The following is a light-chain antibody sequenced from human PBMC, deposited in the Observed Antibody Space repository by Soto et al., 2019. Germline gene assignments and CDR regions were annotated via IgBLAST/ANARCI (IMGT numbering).Light chain of an antibody. CDR1: QSVSSSY. CDR3: QQYGSSHRT. CDR2: GAS. Sequence: EIVLTQSPGTLSLSPGERATLSCRASQSVSSSYLAWYQQKPGQAPRLLIYGASSRATGIPDRFSGSGSGTDFTLTISRLEHEDVGVYYCQQYGSSHRTLGQGTKV. V-gene: IGKV3-20*01. J-gene: IGKJ1*01.